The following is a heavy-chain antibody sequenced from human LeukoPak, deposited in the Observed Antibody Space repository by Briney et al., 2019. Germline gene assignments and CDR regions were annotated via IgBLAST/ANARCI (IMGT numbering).Heavy chain of an antibody. J-gene: IGHJ5*02. D-gene: IGHD3-10*01. CDR1: GGSISSSNW. CDR3: ARDYVYYSGSGSLYNWFDP. CDR2: IYHSGST. Sequence: SGTLSLTCAVSGGSISSSNWWSWVRQPPGKGLEWIGEIYHSGSTNYNPSLKSRVTISVDKSKNQFSLKLSSVTAADTAVYYCARDYVYYSGSGSLYNWFDPWGQGTLVTVSS. V-gene: IGHV4-4*02.